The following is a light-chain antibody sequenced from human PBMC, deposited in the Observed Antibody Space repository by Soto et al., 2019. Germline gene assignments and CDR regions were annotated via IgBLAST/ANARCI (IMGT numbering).Light chain of an antibody. J-gene: IGKJ1*01. V-gene: IGKV3-15*01. CDR2: GAS. CDR3: QQYNNWPPWT. Sequence: ETVMTQSPATLSVSPGERATLSCRASQSVSSNLAWYQQKPGQAPRLLIYGASTRATGIPARFSGSGSGTEFTLTISSLQSADFAVYYCQQYNNWPPWTFGQGTKVEIK. CDR1: QSVSSN.